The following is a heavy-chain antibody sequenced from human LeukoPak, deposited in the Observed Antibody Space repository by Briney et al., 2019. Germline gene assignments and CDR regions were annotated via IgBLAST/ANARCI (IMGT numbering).Heavy chain of an antibody. V-gene: IGHV3-74*01. CDR1: GFTFSSYW. J-gene: IGHJ4*02. D-gene: IGHD1-26*01. Sequence: GGSLRLSCAASGFTFSSYWMHWVRQAPGKGLVWVSRINSDGSSTSYADSVKGRFTISRDNAKNTMYLQMNSLRAEDTAVYYCARVGHSGSYYAYWGQGTLVTVSS. CDR3: ARVGHSGSYYAY. CDR2: INSDGSST.